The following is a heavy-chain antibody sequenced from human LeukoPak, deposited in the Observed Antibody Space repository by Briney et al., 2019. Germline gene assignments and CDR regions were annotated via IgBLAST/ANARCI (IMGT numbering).Heavy chain of an antibody. V-gene: IGHV3-30*02. CDR1: GFIFSSYG. Sequence: GGSLRLSCAASGFIFSSYGMHWVRQAPGKGLEWVAFIRYDGSNKYYADSVKGRFTISRDNSKNTLYLQMNSLRAEDTAVYYCARRSDYGDYGYYFDYWGQGTLVTVSS. J-gene: IGHJ4*02. CDR2: IRYDGSNK. CDR3: ARRSDYGDYGYYFDY. D-gene: IGHD4-17*01.